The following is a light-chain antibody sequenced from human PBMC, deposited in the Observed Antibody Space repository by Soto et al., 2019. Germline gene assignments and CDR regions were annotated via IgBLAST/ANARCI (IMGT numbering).Light chain of an antibody. Sequence: QSVLTQPASVSGSPGQSITISCTGTSSDVGGYNYVSWYQQHPGKAPKLMIYEVSNRPSGVSNRFSGSKSGNTASLTISGLQAEDEADYYCSSYTSSSTLDVFGTGTNLTVL. V-gene: IGLV2-14*01. J-gene: IGLJ1*01. CDR3: SSYTSSSTLDV. CDR1: SSDVGGYNY. CDR2: EVS.